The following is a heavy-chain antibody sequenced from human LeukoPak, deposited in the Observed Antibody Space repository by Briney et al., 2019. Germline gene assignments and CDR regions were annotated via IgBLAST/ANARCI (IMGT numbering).Heavy chain of an antibody. CDR3: TRGGWLRFDY. CDR2: VFSSGST. V-gene: IGHV4-59*02. D-gene: IGHD5-12*01. Sequence: SETLSLTCTVSSVSVRSYYWSWIRQPPGKGLEWIGYVFSSGSTDYNPSLKSRVTMSVVTSRNQFSLNLRSVTAADTAVYYCTRGGWLRFDYWGQGILVTVSS. J-gene: IGHJ4*02. CDR1: SVSVRSYY.